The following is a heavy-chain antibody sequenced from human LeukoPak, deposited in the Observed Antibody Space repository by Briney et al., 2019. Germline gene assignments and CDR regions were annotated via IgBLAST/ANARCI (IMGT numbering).Heavy chain of an antibody. J-gene: IGHJ4*02. Sequence: GGSLRLSCAASGFTFSSYSMSWVRQAPGKGLEWGSYISSSSSTIYYVDSVKGRFTISRDNAKNSLYLQMNSLRAEDTAVYYCAGTYYDILTGYSQYYFDYWGQGTLVTVSS. D-gene: IGHD3-9*01. V-gene: IGHV3-48*01. CDR3: AGTYYDILTGYSQYYFDY. CDR2: ISSSSSTI. CDR1: GFTFSSYS.